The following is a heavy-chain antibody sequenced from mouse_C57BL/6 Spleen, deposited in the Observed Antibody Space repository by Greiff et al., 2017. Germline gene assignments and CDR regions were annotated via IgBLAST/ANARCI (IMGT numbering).Heavy chain of an antibody. J-gene: IGHJ3*01. CDR1: GFTFSDPP. CDR3: ARTAQAAWFAY. V-gene: IGHV5-17*01. D-gene: IGHD3-2*02. CDR2: ISSGSSTI. Sequence: DVQLVESGGGLVKPGGSLKLSCAASGFTFSDPPPPPPRQAPEKGLEWVAYISSGSSTIYYADTVKGRFTISRDNAKNTLFLQMTSLRSEDTAMYYCARTAQAAWFAYWGQGTLVTVSA.